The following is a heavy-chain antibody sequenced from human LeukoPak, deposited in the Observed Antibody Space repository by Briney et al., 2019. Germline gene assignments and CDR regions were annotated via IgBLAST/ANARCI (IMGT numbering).Heavy chain of an antibody. Sequence: GASVKVSSKASGYTFIVYYIHWVPQAPGQGLEWMVWINPNIGGTTYAQKFQGRVTMTRDTSIRTAYMEMRRLRSDDTAVYYCARGPEDAQSSLEGADYFDYWGQGTRVTVSS. D-gene: IGHD2-2*01. CDR3: ARGPEDAQSSLEGADYFDY. CDR2: INPNIGGT. V-gene: IGHV1-2*02. J-gene: IGHJ4*02. CDR1: GYTFIVYY.